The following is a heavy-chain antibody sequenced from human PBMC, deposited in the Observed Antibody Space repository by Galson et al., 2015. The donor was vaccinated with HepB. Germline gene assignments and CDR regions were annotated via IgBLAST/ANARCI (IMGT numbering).Heavy chain of an antibody. V-gene: IGHV3-30*04. CDR3: AKDEGAVAAKHYFDS. J-gene: IGHJ4*02. Sequence: SLRLSCAASGFTFSSYPMHWVRQAPGKGLEWVAVISYDGKNKYYADSVKGRFTISRDNSKNTLYLQMNSLRAEDTAVYYCAKDEGAVAAKHYFDSWGQGTLVTVSS. CDR2: ISYDGKNK. D-gene: IGHD6-19*01. CDR1: GFTFSSYP.